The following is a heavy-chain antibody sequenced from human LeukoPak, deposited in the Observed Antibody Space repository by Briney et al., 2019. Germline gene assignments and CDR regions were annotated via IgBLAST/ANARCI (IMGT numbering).Heavy chain of an antibody. Sequence: SETLSLTCTVSGGSISSYYWSWIRQPPGKGLEWIGYIYYSGSTNYNPTLKSRVTISVDTSKNQFSLKLSSVTAADTAVYYCATGGTGGYSYGNQYYFDYWGRGTLVTVSS. D-gene: IGHD5-18*01. CDR3: ATGGTGGYSYGNQYYFDY. CDR1: GGSISSYY. CDR2: IYYSGST. J-gene: IGHJ4*02. V-gene: IGHV4-59*01.